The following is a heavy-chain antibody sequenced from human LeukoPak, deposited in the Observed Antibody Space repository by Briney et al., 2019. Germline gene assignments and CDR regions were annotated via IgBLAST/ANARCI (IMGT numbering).Heavy chain of an antibody. D-gene: IGHD6-19*01. V-gene: IGHV3-23*01. Sequence: GGSLRLSCAASGLTFSSYAMSWVRQAPGKGREWVSAISGSGGSTYYADSVKGRFTISRDNSKNTLYLQMNSLRAEDTAVYYCAKVNGAVAGTRGAFDIWGQGTMVTVSS. CDR2: ISGSGGST. J-gene: IGHJ3*02. CDR3: AKVNGAVAGTRGAFDI. CDR1: GLTFSSYA.